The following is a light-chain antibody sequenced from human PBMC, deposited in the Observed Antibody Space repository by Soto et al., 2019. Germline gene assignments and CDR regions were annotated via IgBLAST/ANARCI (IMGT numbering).Light chain of an antibody. J-gene: IGLJ1*01. V-gene: IGLV1-40*01. Sequence: QSVLTQPPSVSGAPVQRVTISCTGSSSNIGAGYDVHWYQQLPGTAPKLLIYGNSNRPSGVPDRFSGSKSGTSASLAITELQAEDEADYYCQSYDSSLSGYVFGTGTKVTVL. CDR3: QSYDSSLSGYV. CDR2: GNS. CDR1: SSNIGAGYD.